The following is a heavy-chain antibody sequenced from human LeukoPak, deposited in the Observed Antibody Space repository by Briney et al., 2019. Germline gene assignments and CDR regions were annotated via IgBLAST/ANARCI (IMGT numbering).Heavy chain of an antibody. CDR2: INPSGGST. Sequence: ASVKVSCKASGYTFTSYYMHWVRQAPGQGLEWMGIINPSGGSTSYAQKFRGRVTMTRDTSTSTVYMELSSLRSEDTAVYYCARAGRSDYYDSSGYPSFYFDYWGQGTLVTVSS. V-gene: IGHV1-46*01. D-gene: IGHD3-22*01. CDR1: GYTFTSYY. CDR3: ARAGRSDYYDSSGYPSFYFDY. J-gene: IGHJ4*02.